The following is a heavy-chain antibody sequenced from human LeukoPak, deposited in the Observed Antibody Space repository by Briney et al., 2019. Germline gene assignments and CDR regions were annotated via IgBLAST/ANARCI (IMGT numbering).Heavy chain of an antibody. CDR2: INPNSGGT. CDR1: GYIFTNFG. D-gene: IGHD2-15*01. J-gene: IGHJ4*02. Sequence: ASVKVSCKPSGYIFTNFGINWVRQAPGQGLEWMGWINPNSGGTNYAQKFQGRVTMTRDTSISTAYMELSRLRSDDTAVYYCAREKLMGGGNLGYWGQGTLVTVSS. CDR3: AREKLMGGGNLGY. V-gene: IGHV1-2*02.